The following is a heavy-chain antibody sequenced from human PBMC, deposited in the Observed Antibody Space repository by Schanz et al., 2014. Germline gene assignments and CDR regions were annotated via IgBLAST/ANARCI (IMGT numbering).Heavy chain of an antibody. CDR2: ISGSGRDT. V-gene: IGHV3-23*04. Sequence: EVLLVDSGGGLVQPGGSLRLSCGASGFTFSAHAMSWVRQAPGKGPEWFSAISGSGRDTYYAASVKGRFIISRDSSKNTLFLQMNSLRADDTAVYFCARDEGRDGYNLAFDVWGQGTLVTVSS. J-gene: IGHJ3*01. CDR1: GFTFSAHA. CDR3: ARDEGRDGYNLAFDV. D-gene: IGHD5-12*01.